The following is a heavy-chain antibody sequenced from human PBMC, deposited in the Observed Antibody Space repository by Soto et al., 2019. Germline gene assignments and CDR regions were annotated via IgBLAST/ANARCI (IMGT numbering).Heavy chain of an antibody. V-gene: IGHV3-7*01. Sequence: PGGSLRLSCTASGFTFSGYWMSWVRQAPGKGLEWVANIKQDESEKYYVDSVKGRFTIFRDNAKNSLYLQMNSLRAEDTAVYYCANHAELATYGMDVWGQGTTVTVSS. CDR1: GFTFSGYW. CDR2: IKQDESEK. J-gene: IGHJ6*02. CDR3: ANHAELATYGMDV. D-gene: IGHD1-26*01.